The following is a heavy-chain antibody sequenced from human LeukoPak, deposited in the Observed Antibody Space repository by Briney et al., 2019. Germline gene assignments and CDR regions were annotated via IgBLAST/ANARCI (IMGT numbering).Heavy chain of an antibody. CDR3: ARVGELWLRDWFDP. V-gene: IGHV1-18*01. CDR1: GYTFTSYG. D-gene: IGHD5-18*01. CDR2: ISAYNGNT. J-gene: IGHJ5*02. Sequence: ASVKVSCKASGYTFTSYGISWVRQAPGQGLEWMGWISAYNGNTNYAQKLQGRVTMTTDTSTSTAYMELRGLRSDDTAVYYCARVGELWLRDWFDPWGQGTLVTVSS.